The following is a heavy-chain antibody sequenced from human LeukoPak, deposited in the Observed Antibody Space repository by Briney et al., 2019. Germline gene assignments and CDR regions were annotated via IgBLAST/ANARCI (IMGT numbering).Heavy chain of an antibody. CDR3: ARDKDTAMVGDY. D-gene: IGHD5-18*01. V-gene: IGHV1-2*02. Sequence: ASVKVSCKASGYTFTGHYMHWVRQAPGQGLEWMGWINPNSGGTNYAQNFQGRVTMTRDTSISSAYMELSSLRSDDTAVCYCARDKDTAMVGDYWGQGTLLTVSS. CDR1: GYTFTGHY. CDR2: INPNSGGT. J-gene: IGHJ4*02.